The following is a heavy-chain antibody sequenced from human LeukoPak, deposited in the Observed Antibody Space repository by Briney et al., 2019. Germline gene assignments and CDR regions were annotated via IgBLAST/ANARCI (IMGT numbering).Heavy chain of an antibody. J-gene: IGHJ4*02. D-gene: IGHD4-17*01. CDR1: GGSFSGYY. Sequence: SETLSLTCAVYGGSFSGYYWSWIRQPPGKGLEWIGEINHSGSTNYNPSLKSRVTISVDTSKKQFSLKLSSVTAADTAVYYCARGYGDYPDYWGQGTLVTVSS. V-gene: IGHV4-34*01. CDR3: ARGYGDYPDY. CDR2: INHSGST.